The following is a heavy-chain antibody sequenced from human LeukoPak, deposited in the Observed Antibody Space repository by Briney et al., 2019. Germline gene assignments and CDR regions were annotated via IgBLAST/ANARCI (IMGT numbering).Heavy chain of an antibody. V-gene: IGHV3-9*03. D-gene: IGHD2-15*01. CDR1: GFTFDYYV. J-gene: IGHJ3*02. CDR3: AKETIYCSGGSCYHDTLDI. CDR2: ISLNCVSI. Sequence: GGSLRLCCAACGFTFDYYVMQWVRQAPGKGLEWVSGISLNCVSIDYADFVKCRFTISRDNAKTSLYLQMNSLRPEDMAVYYCAKETIYCSGGSCYHDTLDIWGQGTMVTVPS.